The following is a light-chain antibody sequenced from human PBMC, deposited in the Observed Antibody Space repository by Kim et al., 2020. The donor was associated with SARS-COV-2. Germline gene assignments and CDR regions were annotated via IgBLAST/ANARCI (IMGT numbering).Light chain of an antibody. V-gene: IGLV2-14*03. J-gene: IGLJ3*02. Sequence: QSALTQPASVSGSPGQTITISCSGSSTDVGGYTYVSWYQQHQGKAPKLIFYDVGTRPSGVSYRFSGSKSGNTASRTIYGLQTEDEADYYCSSYTTSTTRVFGGGTQLTVL. CDR2: DVG. CDR3: SSYTTSTTRV. CDR1: STDVGGYTY.